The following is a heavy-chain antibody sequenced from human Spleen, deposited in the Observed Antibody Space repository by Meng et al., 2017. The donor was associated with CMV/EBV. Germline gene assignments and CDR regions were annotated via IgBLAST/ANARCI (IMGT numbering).Heavy chain of an antibody. CDR1: GGSISSSSYY. V-gene: IGHV4-39*07. J-gene: IGHJ4*02. Sequence: SETLSLTCTVSGGSISSSSYYWGWIRQPPGKGLEWIGSIYYSGSTYYNPSLKSRVTISVDTSKNQFSLKLSSVTAADTAVYYCARVTSRITIFGVVIGGIDYWGQGTLVTVSS. D-gene: IGHD3-3*01. CDR3: ARVTSRITIFGVVIGGIDY. CDR2: IYYSGST.